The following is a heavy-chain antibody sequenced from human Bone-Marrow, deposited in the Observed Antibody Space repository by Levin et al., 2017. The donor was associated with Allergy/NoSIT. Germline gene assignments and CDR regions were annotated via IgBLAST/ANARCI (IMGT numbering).Heavy chain of an antibody. CDR3: ARETGNWDQRDWYFDL. CDR1: GFPFSGYW. V-gene: IGHV3-7*01. Sequence: PGGSLRLSCAASGFPFSGYWMSWVRQAPGKGLEWVANIKQDGSQKYYVDSVKGRITISRDNAENSLYLHMNSLRVEDTAVYYCARETGNWDQRDWYFDLWGRGTLVTVSS. D-gene: IGHD7-27*01. CDR2: IKQDGSQK. J-gene: IGHJ2*01.